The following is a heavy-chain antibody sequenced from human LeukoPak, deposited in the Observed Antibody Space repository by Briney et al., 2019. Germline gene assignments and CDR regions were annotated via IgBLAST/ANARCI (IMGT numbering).Heavy chain of an antibody. V-gene: IGHV3-9*01. CDR2: ISWNSGSI. Sequence: PGGSLRLSCAASGFTFDDYAMHWVRQAPGKGLEWVSGISWNSGSIGYADSVKGRFTISRDNAKNSLYLQMNSLRAEDTALYYCAKDRYYYDSSGYYFDYWGQGTLVTVSS. D-gene: IGHD3-22*01. CDR3: AKDRYYYDSSGYYFDY. J-gene: IGHJ4*02. CDR1: GFTFDDYA.